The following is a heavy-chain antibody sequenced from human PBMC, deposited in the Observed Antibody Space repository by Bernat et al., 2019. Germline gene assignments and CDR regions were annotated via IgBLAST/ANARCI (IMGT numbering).Heavy chain of an antibody. V-gene: IGHV3-23*01. Sequence: EVQLLESGGGLVQPGGSLRLSCAASGFTFSSYAMSWVRQAPGKGLEWVSAISGSGGSTYYADSVKGRFTISRDNSKNTLYLQMNSLRAEGTAVYYCAKSVYDYVWGSYRSGYFDYWGQGTLVTVSS. D-gene: IGHD3-16*02. CDR1: GFTFSSYA. J-gene: IGHJ4*02. CDR2: ISGSGGST. CDR3: AKSVYDYVWGSYRSGYFDY.